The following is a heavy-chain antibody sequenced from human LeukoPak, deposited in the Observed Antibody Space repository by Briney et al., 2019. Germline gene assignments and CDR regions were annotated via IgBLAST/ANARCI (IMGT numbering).Heavy chain of an antibody. CDR3: VRDRGGFPIVY. CDR2: INGDGSTT. D-gene: IGHD3-10*01. Sequence: GGSLRLSCAASGFTFSGYWMHWVRQVPGKGLVWVSRINGDGSTTTYADSVKGRFTISRDNAKNTLYLQMKSLRAEDTAVYYCVRDRGGFPIVYWGRGSLVTVSS. J-gene: IGHJ4*02. CDR1: GFTFSGYW. V-gene: IGHV3-74*01.